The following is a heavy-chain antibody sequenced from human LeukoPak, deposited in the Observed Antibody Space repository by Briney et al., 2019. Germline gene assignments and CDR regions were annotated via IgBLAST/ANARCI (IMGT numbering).Heavy chain of an antibody. CDR2: MNPNTGNT. D-gene: IGHD3-16*01. V-gene: IGHV1-8*01. J-gene: IGHJ6*03. CDR3: ARGFWGVDYHYLDV. CDR1: GYTFTTYN. Sequence: GASVKVSCKASGYTFTTYNINWVRQATGQGLEWMRWMNPNTGNTGYAQKFQGRVTMTRDTSISAAYMDLSSLRSEDTAVYYCARGFWGVDYHYLDVWGKGTTVIVSS.